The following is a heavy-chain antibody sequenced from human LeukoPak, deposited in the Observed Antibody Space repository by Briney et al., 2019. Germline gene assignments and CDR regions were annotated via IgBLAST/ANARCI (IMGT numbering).Heavy chain of an antibody. CDR3: ARSYPTGCEGSTSCSDLDY. J-gene: IGHJ4*02. Sequence: SETLSLTCAVYGGSFSGYYWSWIRQPPGKGLEWIGEIIHSGSTNYNPSLKSRVTISVDTSKNQFSLKLSSVTAADTAVYYCARSYPTGCEGSTSCSDLDYWGQGTLVTVSS. CDR1: GGSFSGYY. V-gene: IGHV4-34*12. D-gene: IGHD2-2*01. CDR2: IIHSGST.